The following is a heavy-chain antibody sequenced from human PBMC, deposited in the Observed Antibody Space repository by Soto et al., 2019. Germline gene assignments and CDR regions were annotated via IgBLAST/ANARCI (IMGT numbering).Heavy chain of an antibody. Sequence: SETLSLTCTVSGDSISSGNKYWSWIRQAPGKGLEWIGYIFPSGTTYYNPSLKSRLTMSLDTSQNQFSLRLASVTDADSAVYYCARVPSPFDYYYAMDVWGQGTTVTV. V-gene: IGHV4-30-4*01. CDR2: IFPSGTT. CDR3: ARVPSPFDYYYAMDV. D-gene: IGHD3-16*01. CDR1: GDSISSGNKY. J-gene: IGHJ6*02.